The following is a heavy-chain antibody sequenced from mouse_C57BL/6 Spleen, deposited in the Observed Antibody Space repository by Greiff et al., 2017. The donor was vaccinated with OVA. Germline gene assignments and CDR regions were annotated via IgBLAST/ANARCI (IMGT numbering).Heavy chain of an antibody. J-gene: IGHJ1*03. V-gene: IGHV1-52*01. CDR3: ARPDYGSSPRYWYFDV. Sequence: QVQLQQPGAELVRPGSSVKLSCKASGYTFTSYWMHWVKQRPIQGLEWIGNIDPSDSETHYNPKFKDKATLTVAKSSSTAYMQLSILTSVDSAVYDCARPDYGSSPRYWYFDVWGTGTTVTVSS. CDR1: GYTFTSYW. CDR2: IDPSDSET. D-gene: IGHD1-1*01.